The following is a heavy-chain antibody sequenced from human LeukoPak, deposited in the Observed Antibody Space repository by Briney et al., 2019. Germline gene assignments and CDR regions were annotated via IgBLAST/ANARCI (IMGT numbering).Heavy chain of an antibody. D-gene: IGHD3-10*01. CDR3: ARVLIWFGQLQNWFDP. V-gene: IGHV4-39*07. J-gene: IGHJ5*02. CDR2: IYQTGPT. CDR1: GGFMTNNSFD. Sequence: PSQTLSLTCTVSGGFMTNNSFDWGWIRQPPGKGLEWTGRIYQTGPTYYNPSLKNRVTISVDTSKNQFSLKLSSVTSADTAVYYCARVLIWFGQLQNWFDPWGPGTLVTVSS.